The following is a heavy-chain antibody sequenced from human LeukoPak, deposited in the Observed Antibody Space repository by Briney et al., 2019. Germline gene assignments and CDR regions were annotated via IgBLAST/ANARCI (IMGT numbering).Heavy chain of an antibody. V-gene: IGHV4-34*01. J-gene: IGHJ5*02. CDR1: GGSFSGYY. CDR2: INHSGST. D-gene: IGHD2-2*01. Sequence: NASETLSLTCAVYGGSFSGYYWSWIRQPPGKGLEWIGEINHSGSTNYNPSLKSRVTISVDTSKNQFSLKLSSVTAADTAVYYCARVVVPAAMENWFDPWGQGTLVTVSS. CDR3: ARVVVPAAMENWFDP.